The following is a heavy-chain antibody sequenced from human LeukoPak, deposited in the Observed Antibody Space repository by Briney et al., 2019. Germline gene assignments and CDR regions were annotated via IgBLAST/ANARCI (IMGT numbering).Heavy chain of an antibody. J-gene: IGHJ2*01. CDR1: GFTFSSSS. Sequence: PGGSLRLSCAASGFTFSSSSMNWVRPAAGQGLEWVSSISGSSSYIYYADSVKGRFTVSRDNAKKSLYLQINSLRAEDTALYYCARDPENVSGSYSHFDLWGRGTLGTVSS. V-gene: IGHV3-21*01. CDR3: ARDPENVSGSYSHFDL. CDR2: ISGSSSYI. D-gene: IGHD1-26*01.